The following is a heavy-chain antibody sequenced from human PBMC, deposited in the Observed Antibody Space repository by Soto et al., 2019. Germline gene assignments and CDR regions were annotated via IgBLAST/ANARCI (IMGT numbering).Heavy chain of an antibody. J-gene: IGHJ6*02. CDR3: ASIRGRCSGGVCYFYYYSLDV. CDR1: GFSLSDANMG. CDR2: ILSNDEK. D-gene: IGHD2-8*02. V-gene: IGHV2-26*01. Sequence: QVTLKESGPVLVKPTETLTLTCTLSGFSLSDANMGVSWIRQSPGKALEWLAHILSNDEKVYSTSLESRLSISKDTSESQVVLTMTKMASVDTGTYYCASIRGRCSGGVCYFYYYSLDVWGQGTTVTVS.